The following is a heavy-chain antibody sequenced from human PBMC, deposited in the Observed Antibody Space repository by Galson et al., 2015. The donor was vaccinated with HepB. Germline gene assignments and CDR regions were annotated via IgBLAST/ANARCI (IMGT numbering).Heavy chain of an antibody. V-gene: IGHV3-23*01. J-gene: IGHJ4*02. D-gene: IGHD3-3*01. CDR2: LSGRGDI. CDR3: ARVTYYDIWSGSRYYFDY. CDR1: GFTFSSYG. Sequence: SLRLSCAASGFTFSSYGMGWCRQAPGEGLEWVSALSGRGDIYYADSVTGRFTISRDNSKNTLYLQMSSLRADDTAIYYCARVTYYDIWSGSRYYFDYWGQGTLVTVSS.